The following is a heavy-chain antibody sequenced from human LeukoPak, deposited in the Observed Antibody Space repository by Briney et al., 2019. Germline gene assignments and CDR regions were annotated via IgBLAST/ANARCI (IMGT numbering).Heavy chain of an antibody. CDR2: IYYSGST. V-gene: IGHV4-59*01. CDR1: GGSISSYY. D-gene: IGHD3-9*01. Sequence: SETLSLTCTVSGGSISSYYWSWIRQPPGKGLEWIGYIYYSGSTNYNPSLKSRVTISVATSKNQFSLKLSSVTAADTAVYYCARVWEDYDILTGLKYYFDYWGQGTLVTVSS. J-gene: IGHJ4*02. CDR3: ARVWEDYDILTGLKYYFDY.